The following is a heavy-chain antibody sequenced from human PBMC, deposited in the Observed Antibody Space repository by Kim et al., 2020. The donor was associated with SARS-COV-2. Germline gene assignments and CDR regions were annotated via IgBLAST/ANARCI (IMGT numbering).Heavy chain of an antibody. D-gene: IGHD6-6*01. J-gene: IGHJ4*02. CDR2: IYYSGST. CDR1: GGSISSSSYY. V-gene: IGHV4-39*07. CDR3: ARDRIKSAARPDY. Sequence: SETLSLTCTVSGGSISSSSYYWGWIRQPPGKGLEWIGSIYYSGSTYYNPSLKSRVTISVDTSKNQFSLKLSSVTAADTAVYYCARDRIKSAARPDYWGQGTLVTVSS.